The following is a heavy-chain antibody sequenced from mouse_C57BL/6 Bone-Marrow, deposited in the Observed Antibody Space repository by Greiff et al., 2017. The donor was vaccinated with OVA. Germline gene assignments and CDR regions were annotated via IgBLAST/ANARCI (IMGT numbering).Heavy chain of an antibody. CDR1: GYSITSGYY. CDR2: ISYDGSN. CDR3: ARRYFDY. Sequence: VQLQQSGPGLVKPSQSLSLTCSVTGYSITSGYYWNWIRQFPGNKLEWMGYISYDGSNNYNPSLKNRISITRDTSKNQFFLKLNSVTTEDTATYYCARRYFDYWGQGTTLTVSS. J-gene: IGHJ2*01. V-gene: IGHV3-6*01.